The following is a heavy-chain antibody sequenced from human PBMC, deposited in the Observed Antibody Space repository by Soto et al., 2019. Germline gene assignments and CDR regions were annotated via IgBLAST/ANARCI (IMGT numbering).Heavy chain of an antibody. Sequence: ASVKVSCKASGYTFTSYYMHWVRQAPGQGLEWMGIINPSGGSTSYAQKFQGRVTMTRDTSTSTVYMELSSLRSEDTAVYYCARDLYDYIWGGYRFDYWGQGTLVTVS. D-gene: IGHD3-16*02. CDR1: GYTFTSYY. J-gene: IGHJ4*02. V-gene: IGHV1-46*03. CDR2: INPSGGST. CDR3: ARDLYDYIWGGYRFDY.